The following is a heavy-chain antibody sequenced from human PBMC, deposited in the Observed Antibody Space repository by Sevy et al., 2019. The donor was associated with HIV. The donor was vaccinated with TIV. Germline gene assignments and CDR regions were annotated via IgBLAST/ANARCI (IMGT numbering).Heavy chain of an antibody. V-gene: IGHV3-33*08. CDR1: GFTFSSYA. CDR3: VREGVPAAIGFDY. J-gene: IGHJ4*02. D-gene: IGHD2-2*01. CDR2: IWYDGGKK. Sequence: GGSLRLSCAASGFTFSSYALSWVRQAPGKGLEWVSTIWYDGGKKYYADSVKGRFTISRDNSKNTLYLQMNSLRAEDTAVYYCVREGVPAAIGFDYWGQGTLVTVSS.